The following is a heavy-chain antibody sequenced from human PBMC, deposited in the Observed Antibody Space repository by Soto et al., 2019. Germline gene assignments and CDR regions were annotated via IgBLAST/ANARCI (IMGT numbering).Heavy chain of an antibody. Sequence: SLRLSCAASGFTFSSYGMHWVRQAPGKGLEWVAVIWYDGSNKYYADSVKGRFTISRDNSKNTLYLQMNSLRAEDTAVYYCARLGRSTSSPVAYWGQGTLVTVSS. D-gene: IGHD6-13*01. CDR1: GFTFSSYG. V-gene: IGHV3-33*01. J-gene: IGHJ4*02. CDR2: IWYDGSNK. CDR3: ARLGRSTSSPVAY.